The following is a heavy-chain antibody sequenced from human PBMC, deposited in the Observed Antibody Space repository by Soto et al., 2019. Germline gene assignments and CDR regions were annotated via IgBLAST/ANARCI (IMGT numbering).Heavy chain of an antibody. CDR2: ISYDGSNK. CDR1: GFTCSSYG. J-gene: IGHJ5*02. D-gene: IGHD4-4*01. CDR3: AKSKLATVTTNWFDP. V-gene: IGHV3-30*18. Sequence: AWWSLRLSCAASGFTCSSYGMHWFRQAPGKGLEWVAVISYDGSNKYYADSVKGRFTISRDNSKNTLYLQMNSLRAEDTAVYYCAKSKLATVTTNWFDPWGQGTLVTVSS.